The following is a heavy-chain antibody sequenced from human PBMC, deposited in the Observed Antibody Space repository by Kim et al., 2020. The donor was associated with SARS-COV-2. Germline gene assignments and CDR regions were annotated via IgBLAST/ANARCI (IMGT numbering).Heavy chain of an antibody. CDR1: GFTFSSYE. V-gene: IGHV3-48*03. D-gene: IGHD6-6*01. Sequence: GGSLRLSCAASGFTFSSYEMNWVRQAPGKGLEWVSYISSSGSTIYYADSVKGRFTSSRDNAKNSLYLQMNSLRAEDTAVYYCAREDPTSSIYYYGMDVWGQGTTVTVSS. J-gene: IGHJ6*02. CDR2: ISSSGSTI. CDR3: AREDPTSSIYYYGMDV.